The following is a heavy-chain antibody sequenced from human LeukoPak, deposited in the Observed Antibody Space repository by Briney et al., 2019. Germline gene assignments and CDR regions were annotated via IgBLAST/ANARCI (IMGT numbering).Heavy chain of an antibody. J-gene: IGHJ4*02. D-gene: IGHD6-13*01. CDR2: IKEDGSEK. CDR1: GLTFSNYW. CDR3: ARDGFVGAADY. V-gene: IGHV3-7*01. Sequence: GGSLRLSCAASGLTFSNYWMSWVRQAPGKGLEWVANIKEDGSEKYYGDSVKGRFTISRDNAKNSLYLEMNSLRVEDTAVYYCARDGFVGAADYWGQGTLVTVSS.